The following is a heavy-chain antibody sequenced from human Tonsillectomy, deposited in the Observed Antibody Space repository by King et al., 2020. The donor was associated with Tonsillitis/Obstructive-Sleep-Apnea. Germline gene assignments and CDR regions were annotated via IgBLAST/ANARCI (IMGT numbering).Heavy chain of an antibody. CDR3: ARDGYYDILTGYSPFDY. V-gene: IGHV1-18*01. CDR2: TSAYNSNT. J-gene: IGHJ4*02. D-gene: IGHD3-9*01. Sequence: VQLVQSGAEVKKPGASVKVSCKVSGYTFVSYGINWVRQAPGQGLEWMGWTSAYNSNTKYAQKLQGRVTMTTDTSTSTAYMELRSLRSDDTAMYYCARDGYYDILTGYSPFDYWGQGTLVTVSS. CDR1: GYTFVSYG.